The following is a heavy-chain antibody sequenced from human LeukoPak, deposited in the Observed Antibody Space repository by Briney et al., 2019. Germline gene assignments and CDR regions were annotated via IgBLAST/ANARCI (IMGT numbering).Heavy chain of an antibody. CDR3: TRDQSVAGIDY. CDR2: IRSKAYDGTT. CDR1: GFTFGDYA. Sequence: PGGSLRLSCTTSGFTFGDYAMSWFRQAPGKGLEWVGFIRSKAYDGTTDYAASVEGRFTISRDDSKSIAYLQMNSLKTEDTAVYYCTRDQSVAGIDYWGQGTLVTVSS. V-gene: IGHV3-49*03. J-gene: IGHJ4*02. D-gene: IGHD6-19*01.